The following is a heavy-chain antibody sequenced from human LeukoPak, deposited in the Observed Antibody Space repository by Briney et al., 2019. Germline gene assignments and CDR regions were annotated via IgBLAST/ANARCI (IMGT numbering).Heavy chain of an antibody. V-gene: IGHV1-2*02. Sequence: ASVKVSCKASGYTFTGYYMHWVRQAPGQGLEWMGWINPNSGGTNYAQKFQGRVTMTRDTSISTAYMELSRLRSDDTAVYYCARDFCSGGSCYSRFDCWGQGTLVTVSS. CDR3: ARDFCSGGSCYSRFDC. D-gene: IGHD2-15*01. CDR1: GYTFTGYY. J-gene: IGHJ4*02. CDR2: INPNSGGT.